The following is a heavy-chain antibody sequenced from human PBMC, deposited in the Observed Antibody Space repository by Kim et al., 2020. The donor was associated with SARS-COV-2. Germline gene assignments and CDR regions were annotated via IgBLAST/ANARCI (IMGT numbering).Heavy chain of an antibody. Sequence: ASVKVSCKASGYTFTGYYMHWVRQAPGQGLEWMGWINPNSGGTNYAQKFQGRVTMTRDTSISTAYMELSRLRSDDTAVYYCARVGYCSGGSCERAFEIWGQGTMVTVSS. CDR1: GYTFTGYY. V-gene: IGHV1-2*02. CDR3: ARVGYCSGGSCERAFEI. J-gene: IGHJ3*02. CDR2: INPNSGGT. D-gene: IGHD2-15*01.